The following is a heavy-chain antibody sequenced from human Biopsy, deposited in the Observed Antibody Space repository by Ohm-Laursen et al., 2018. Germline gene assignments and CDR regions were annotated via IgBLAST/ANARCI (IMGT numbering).Heavy chain of an antibody. Sequence: GTLSLTCTVSGGSISGSSWSWIRQAPGKGLEWIGYISYSRDTNYNPSLKSRITISADTSKNQFPLKLTSVTAADTAVYYCAKHGSGWTGDDAFHIWGQGTMVTVSS. V-gene: IGHV4-59*08. J-gene: IGHJ3*02. CDR2: ISYSRDT. CDR3: AKHGSGWTGDDAFHI. D-gene: IGHD6-19*01. CDR1: GGSISGSS.